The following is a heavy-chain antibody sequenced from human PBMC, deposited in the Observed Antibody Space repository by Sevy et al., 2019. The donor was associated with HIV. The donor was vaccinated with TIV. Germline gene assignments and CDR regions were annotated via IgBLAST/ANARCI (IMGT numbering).Heavy chain of an antibody. J-gene: IGHJ6*02. CDR3: ARPRANYVDHYFFSAMDV. D-gene: IGHD4-17*01. Sequence: GGSLRLSCAASGFALSNYYAMHWVRQAPGKGLEWVALISYDGSDKYYADSVKGRFTISRDNFKNTLYLQMNSLTTEETAVYYCARPRANYVDHYFFSAMDVWGQGTTVTVSS. CDR1: GFALSNYYA. V-gene: IGHV3-30-3*01. CDR2: ISYDGSDK.